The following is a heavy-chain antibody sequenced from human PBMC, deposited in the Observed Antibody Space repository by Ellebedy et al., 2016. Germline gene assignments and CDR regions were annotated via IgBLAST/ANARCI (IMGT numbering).Heavy chain of an antibody. CDR1: GGSISRYY. D-gene: IGHD3-10*01. V-gene: IGHV4-59*12. J-gene: IGHJ4*02. CDR3: ARMGGVSFGERPIDY. CDR2: IYYTGTT. Sequence: SETLSLTCIVSGGSISRYYWSWIRQPPGRGLEWIGNIYYTGTTNYNPSLQSRVTISLDPSKNQFSLRLTSVTAADTAVYYCARMGGVSFGERPIDYWGQGTLVTVSS.